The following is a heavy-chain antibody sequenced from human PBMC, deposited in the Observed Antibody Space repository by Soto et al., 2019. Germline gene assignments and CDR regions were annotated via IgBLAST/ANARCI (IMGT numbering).Heavy chain of an antibody. CDR2: INPNSGGT. V-gene: IGHV1-2*04. Sequence: GASVKVSCKASGYTFTGYYMHWVRQAPGQGLEWMGWINPNSGGTNYAQKFQGWVTMTRDTSISPAYMELSRLRSDDTAVYYCARDRGQWLAPSVYYYYYGMDVWGQGTTVTVSS. D-gene: IGHD6-19*01. CDR3: ARDRGQWLAPSVYYYYYGMDV. CDR1: GYTFTGYY. J-gene: IGHJ6*02.